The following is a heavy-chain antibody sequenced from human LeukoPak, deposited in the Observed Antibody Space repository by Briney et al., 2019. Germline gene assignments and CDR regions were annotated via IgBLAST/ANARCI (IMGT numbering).Heavy chain of an antibody. J-gene: IGHJ3*02. CDR1: GFTFSSYW. D-gene: IGHD2-2*02. CDR2: IKQDGSEK. Sequence: GGSLRLSCAASGFTFSSYWMDWVRQAPGKGLEWVANIKQDGSEKYYVNTVKGRFTISRDNAQNSLYLQMNSLRGEDTAVYYCARVRGGYCSGTSCYNAFDIWGQGTMVTVSS. CDR3: ARVRGGYCSGTSCYNAFDI. V-gene: IGHV3-7*01.